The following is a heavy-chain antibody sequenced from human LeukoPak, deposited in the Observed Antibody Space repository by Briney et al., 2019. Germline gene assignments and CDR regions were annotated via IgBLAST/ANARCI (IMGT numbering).Heavy chain of an antibody. CDR2: IKQDGSEK. CDR1: GFTFSSHC. D-gene: IGHD3-16*02. V-gene: IGHV3-7*01. CDR3: ARGTAAGVINWGIDY. Sequence: GGSLRLSCAASGFTFSSHCMNWARQAPGKGLEWVANIKQDGSEKYYVDSVKGRFTISRDNAKNSLYLQMNSLRAEDTAVYYCARGTAAGVINWGIDYWGQGTLVTVSS. J-gene: IGHJ4*02.